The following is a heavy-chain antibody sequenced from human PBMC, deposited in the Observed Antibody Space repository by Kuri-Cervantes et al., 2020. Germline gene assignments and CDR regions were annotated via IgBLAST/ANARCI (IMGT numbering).Heavy chain of an antibody. D-gene: IGHD1-14*01. J-gene: IGHJ3*02. CDR1: GGSISSYY. Sequence: SETLSLTCTVSGGSISSYYWSWIRQPPGKGLEWIGYIYYSGSTNYNPSLKSRVTISVDTSKNQFSLKLSSVTAADTAVYYCARAPRRQDAFDIWGQGTMVTGSS. V-gene: IGHV4-59*01. CDR2: IYYSGST. CDR3: ARAPRRQDAFDI.